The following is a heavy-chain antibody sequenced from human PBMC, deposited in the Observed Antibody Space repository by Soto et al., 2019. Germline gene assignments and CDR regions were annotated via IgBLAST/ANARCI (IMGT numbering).Heavy chain of an antibody. V-gene: IGHV3-23*01. CDR3: AKPPRVGSCYYFDS. J-gene: IGHJ4*02. CDR2: IDDSGGST. D-gene: IGHD3-10*01. CDR1: GFTFGIYG. Sequence: EVQLLESGGGSVQPGGSLRLSCAASGFTFGIYGMTWVRQAPGKGLEWVSIIDDSGGSTYYADSVKGRFSISRDNLKNTLYLQMNSLRAEDTAVYYCAKPPRVGSCYYFDSWGQGTLVTVSS.